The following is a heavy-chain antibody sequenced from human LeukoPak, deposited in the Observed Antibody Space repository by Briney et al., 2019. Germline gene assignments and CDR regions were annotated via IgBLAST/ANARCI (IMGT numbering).Heavy chain of an antibody. J-gene: IGHJ6*02. D-gene: IGHD3-10*01. CDR1: GFTVSSNY. V-gene: IGHV3-53*01. CDR2: IYSGGST. Sequence: GGSLRLSCAASGFTVSSNYMSWVRQAPGKGLEWVSVIYSGGSTYYADSVEGRFTISRDNSKNTLYLQMNSLRAEDTAVYYCARDVESGGMDVWGQGTTVTVSS. CDR3: ARDVESGGMDV.